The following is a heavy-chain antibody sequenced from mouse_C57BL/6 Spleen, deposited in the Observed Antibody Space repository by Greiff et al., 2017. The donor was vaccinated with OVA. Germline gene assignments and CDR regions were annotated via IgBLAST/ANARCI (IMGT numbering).Heavy chain of an antibody. CDR2: IDPSDSYT. CDR3: ARKITTGYFDV. D-gene: IGHD1-1*01. J-gene: IGHJ1*03. Sequence: QVQLKQPGAELVMPGASVKLSCKASGYTFTSYWMHWVKQRPGQGLEWIGEIDPSDSYTNYNQKFKGKSTLTVDKSSSTAYMQLSSLTSEDSAVYYCARKITTGYFDVWGTGTTVTVSS. V-gene: IGHV1-69*01. CDR1: GYTFTSYW.